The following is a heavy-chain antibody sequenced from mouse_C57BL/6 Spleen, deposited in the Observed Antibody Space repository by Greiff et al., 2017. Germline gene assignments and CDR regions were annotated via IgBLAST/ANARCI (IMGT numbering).Heavy chain of an antibody. CDR3: ARGRDNYPAWFAY. CDR2: IYPGSGST. CDR1: GYTFTSYW. V-gene: IGHV1-55*01. J-gene: IGHJ3*01. D-gene: IGHD1-3*01. Sequence: VQLQQSGAELVKPGASVKMSCKASGYTFTSYWITWVKQRPGQGLEWIGDIYPGSGSTNYNEKFKSKATLTVDTSSSTAYLQLSSLTSEDSAVYYCARGRDNYPAWFAYWGQGTLVTVSA.